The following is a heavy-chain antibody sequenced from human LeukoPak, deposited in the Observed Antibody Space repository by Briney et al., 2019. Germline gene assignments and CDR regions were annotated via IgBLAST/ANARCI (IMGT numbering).Heavy chain of an antibody. CDR1: GFTFSAYS. D-gene: IGHD1-26*01. J-gene: IGHJ4*02. Sequence: GGSLRLSCAGTGFTFSAYSLNWVRQAPGKGLEWVPYISSGAGDTYYADSVKGRFTISRDNAQDSLYLQMNGLRDEDTAVYHCARSRSGNYFDYWGQGTLVSVSS. V-gene: IGHV3-48*02. CDR2: ISSGAGDT. CDR3: ARSRSGNYFDY.